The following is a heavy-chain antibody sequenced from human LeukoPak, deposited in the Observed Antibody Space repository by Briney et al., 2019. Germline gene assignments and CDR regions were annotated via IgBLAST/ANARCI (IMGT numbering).Heavy chain of an antibody. J-gene: IGHJ6*02. Sequence: SVKVSCKASGGTFSSYAISWVRQAPGQGLEWMGGIIPIFGTANYAQKFQGRVTIAADESTSTAYMELSSLRSEDTAVYYCARAGSSSPSNYYYYGMDVWGQGTTVTVSS. V-gene: IGHV1-69*13. CDR1: GGTFSSYA. D-gene: IGHD6-6*01. CDR2: IIPIFGTA. CDR3: ARAGSSSPSNYYYYGMDV.